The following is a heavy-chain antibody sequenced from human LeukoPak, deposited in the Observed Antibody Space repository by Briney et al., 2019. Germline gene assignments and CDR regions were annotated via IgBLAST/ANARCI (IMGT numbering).Heavy chain of an antibody. CDR3: THPAYYYGLDV. CDR1: GFTFSSYE. CDR2: ISSSGTTI. V-gene: IGHV3-48*03. Sequence: GGSLRLSCAASGFTFSSYEMNWVRQAPGKGLEWVSYISSSGTTIYYADSVKGRFTISRDNAKNSLYLQMNSLRAEDTAVYYCTHPAYYYGLDVWGKGTTVTVSS. J-gene: IGHJ6*04. D-gene: IGHD6-25*01.